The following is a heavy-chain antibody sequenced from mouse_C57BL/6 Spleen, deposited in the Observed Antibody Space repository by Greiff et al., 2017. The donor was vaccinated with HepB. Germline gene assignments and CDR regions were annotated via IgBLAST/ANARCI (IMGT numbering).Heavy chain of an antibody. CDR3: ARDRGVTGTFAY. J-gene: IGHJ3*01. Sequence: EVMLVESGGGLVKPGGSLKLSCAASGFTFSSYAMSWVRQTPEKRLEWVATISDGGRYTYYPDNVKGRFTISRDNAKNNLYRQMSHLKSEDTAMYYCARDRGVTGTFAYWGQGTLVTVSA. CDR2: ISDGGRYT. V-gene: IGHV5-4*01. CDR1: GFTFSSYA. D-gene: IGHD4-1*01.